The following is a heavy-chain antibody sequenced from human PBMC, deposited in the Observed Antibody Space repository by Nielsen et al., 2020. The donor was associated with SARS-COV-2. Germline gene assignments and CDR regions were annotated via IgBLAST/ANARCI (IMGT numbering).Heavy chain of an antibody. CDR2: ISYDGSNK. V-gene: IGHV3-30*18. Sequence: GESLKISCAASGFTVSSNYMSWVRQAPGKGLEWVAVISYDGSNKYYADSVKGRFTISRDNSKNTLYLQMNSLRAEDTAVYYCAKDGREGHFDYWGQGTLVTVSS. D-gene: IGHD3-10*01. CDR3: AKDGREGHFDY. CDR1: GFTVSSNY. J-gene: IGHJ4*02.